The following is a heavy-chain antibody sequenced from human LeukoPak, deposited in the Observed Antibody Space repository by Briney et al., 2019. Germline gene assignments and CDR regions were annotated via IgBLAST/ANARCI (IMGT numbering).Heavy chain of an antibody. CDR3: ARVPDFDYYDSSGYSIDY. Sequence: ASVKVSCKASGYTFTSYGISWARQAPGQGLEWMGWISAYNGNTNYAQKLQGRVTMTTDTSTSTAYMELRSLRSDDTAVYYCARVPDFDYYDSSGYSIDYWGQGTLVTVSS. V-gene: IGHV1-18*01. D-gene: IGHD3-22*01. CDR2: ISAYNGNT. J-gene: IGHJ4*02. CDR1: GYTFTSYG.